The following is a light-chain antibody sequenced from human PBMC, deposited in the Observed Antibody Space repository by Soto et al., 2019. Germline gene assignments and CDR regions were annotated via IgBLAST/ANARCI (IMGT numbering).Light chain of an antibody. CDR1: HSLVHSDGNTY. CDR2: KVS. V-gene: IGKV2-24*01. Sequence: DIVLTQTPLSSPVTLGQPASISCRSSHSLVHSDGNTYLSWFQQRPGQPPRLLIYKVSNRFSGGXDXXSGSGAGTDFTLQISRVEPEDVGVYYCLQSTHFPRTFGQGTTVEI. CDR3: LQSTHFPRT. J-gene: IGKJ1*01.